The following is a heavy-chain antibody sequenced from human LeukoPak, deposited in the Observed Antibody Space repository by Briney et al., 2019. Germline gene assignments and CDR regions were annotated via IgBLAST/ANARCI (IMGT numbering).Heavy chain of an antibody. J-gene: IGHJ4*02. CDR2: IDSAGGRI. V-gene: IGHV3-74*01. CDR3: VADRGNWSGGDF. Sequence: GGSLRLSCAGSTFSFGGYWIHWVRHLPGKGLAWVSRIDSAGGRIQWADSVKGRFTISRDNAKNTVYLQMNSLRPEDSAVYYCVADRGNWSGGDFWGRGTLVIVS. D-gene: IGHD3-10*01. CDR1: TFSFGGYW.